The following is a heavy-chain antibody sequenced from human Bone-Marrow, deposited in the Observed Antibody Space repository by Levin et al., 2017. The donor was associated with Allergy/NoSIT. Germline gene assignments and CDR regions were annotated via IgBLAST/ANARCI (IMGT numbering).Heavy chain of an antibody. CDR3: ARWRTSGTAGGGAFDI. Sequence: PSETLSLTCTVSGGSISTNVYFWVWIRQPPGTGLEWIGGMYSSGSTYYNLSLQSRLTISVDTSKKHFSLNLSSVTAADTAVYYCARWRTSGTAGGGAFDIWGQGTTVIVSS. V-gene: IGHV4-39*02. CDR1: GGSISTNVYF. D-gene: IGHD1-1*01. CDR2: MYSSGST. J-gene: IGHJ3*02.